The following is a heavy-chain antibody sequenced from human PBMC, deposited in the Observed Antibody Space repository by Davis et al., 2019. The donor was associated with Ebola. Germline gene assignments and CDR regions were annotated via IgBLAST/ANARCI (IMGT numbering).Heavy chain of an antibody. CDR2: ISYDGSNK. CDR3: VQHTAMVH. CDR1: GFTFSSYA. J-gene: IGHJ4*02. D-gene: IGHD5-18*01. V-gene: IGHV3-30*04. Sequence: GGSLRLSCAASGFTFSSYAMHWVRQAPGKGLEWVAVISYDGSNKYYADSVKGRFTISRDNSKNTLYLQMNSLRAEDTAVYYCVQHTAMVHWGQGTLVTVSS.